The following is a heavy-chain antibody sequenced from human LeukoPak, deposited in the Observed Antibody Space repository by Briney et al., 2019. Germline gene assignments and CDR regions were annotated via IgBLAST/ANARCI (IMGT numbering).Heavy chain of an antibody. D-gene: IGHD3-16*01. Sequence: SETLSLTCTVSGGSISSGSYYWSWIRQPAGKGLEWNGRIYTSGSTNYNPSLKSRVTISVDTSKNQFSLKLSSVTAADTAVYYCARVGGGYFDYWGQGTLVTVSS. V-gene: IGHV4-61*02. CDR3: ARVGGGYFDY. CDR2: IYTSGST. J-gene: IGHJ4*02. CDR1: GGSISSGSYY.